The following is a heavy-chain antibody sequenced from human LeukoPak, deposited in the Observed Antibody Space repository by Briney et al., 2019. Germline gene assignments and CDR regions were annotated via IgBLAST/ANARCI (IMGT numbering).Heavy chain of an antibody. D-gene: IGHD2-21*02. CDR3: ATDRDNSDWQKRFDS. J-gene: IGHJ4*02. Sequence: GGSLRLSCAASGFTFSTYWTNWYRQAPGKGLEWVGNINQDASEINYVDSVRGRFTISRDNAKNSLHLPMNSLRAEDTAVYYCATDRDNSDWQKRFDSWGQGTLVTVSS. CDR1: GFTFSTYW. V-gene: IGHV3-7*01. CDR2: INQDASEI.